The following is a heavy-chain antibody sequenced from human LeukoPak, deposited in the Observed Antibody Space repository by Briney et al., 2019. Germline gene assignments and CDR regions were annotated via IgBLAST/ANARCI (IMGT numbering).Heavy chain of an antibody. D-gene: IGHD3-3*01. V-gene: IGHV3-30*02. CDR1: GFVFDDYD. CDR3: AKDLYYDYRLEY. Sequence: GGSLRLSCGASGFVFDDYDMHWVRQAPGKGLEWVAFIRSDGYHTYYTDSVKGRFTISRDNSNNTVYLEMNSLRPEDTAVYYCAKDLYYDYRLEYWGQGTLVTVSS. J-gene: IGHJ4*02. CDR2: IRSDGYHT.